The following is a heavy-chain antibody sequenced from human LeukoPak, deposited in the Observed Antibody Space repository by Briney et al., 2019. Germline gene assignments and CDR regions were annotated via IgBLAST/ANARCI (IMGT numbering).Heavy chain of an antibody. CDR1: GYTFTGYY. Sequence: ASVKVSCKASGYTFTGYYMHWVRQAPGQGLEWMGWINPNSGGTNYAQKFQGRVTMTRDTSISTAYMELSRLRSDDTAVYYCARDPRTVYSPTYYYMDVWGKGTTVTVSS. D-gene: IGHD5/OR15-5a*01. V-gene: IGHV1-2*02. CDR3: ARDPRTVYSPTYYYMDV. CDR2: INPNSGGT. J-gene: IGHJ6*03.